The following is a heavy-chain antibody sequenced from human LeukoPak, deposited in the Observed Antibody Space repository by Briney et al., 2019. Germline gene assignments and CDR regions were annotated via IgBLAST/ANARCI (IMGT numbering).Heavy chain of an antibody. D-gene: IGHD6-13*01. CDR1: GYTFTAYY. CDR3: ATRSWLDY. J-gene: IGHJ4*02. V-gene: IGHV1-2*02. Sequence: ASVKVSCKASGYTFTAYYIHWVRQAPGQGLEWMGWINPNSGGTKYAQKFQGRVTMTRDTSISTAYMELSRLRSDDTAVYYCATRSWLDYWGQGTLVTVSS. CDR2: INPNSGGT.